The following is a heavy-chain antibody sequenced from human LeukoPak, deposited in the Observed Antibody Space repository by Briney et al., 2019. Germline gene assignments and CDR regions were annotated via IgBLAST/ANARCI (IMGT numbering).Heavy chain of an antibody. J-gene: IGHJ4*02. V-gene: IGHV3-48*03. CDR3: NVRWGPNSDY. Sequence: GGSLRLSCAASGFTFSSFEMKWVRQAPGKGLEWVSYISSGGSTIYYADSVKGRFTISRDNAKNSLYLQMNSLRAEDTAVYYCNVRWGPNSDYWGQGTLVTVSS. CDR2: ISSGGSTI. D-gene: IGHD7-27*01. CDR1: GFTFSSFE.